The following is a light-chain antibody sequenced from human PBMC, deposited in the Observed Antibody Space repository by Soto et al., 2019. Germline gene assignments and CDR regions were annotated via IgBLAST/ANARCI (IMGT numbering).Light chain of an antibody. CDR3: AAWDDSLNVYV. CDR1: SSNIGSNT. Sequence: QSVLTQPPSASGTPGQRVTISCSGSSSNIGSNTVNWYQQLPGTAPKLLIYSNNQRPSGVPDRFSGSESGTSASLAISGLQSEDEADYYCAAWDDSLNVYVFGTGTKLTVL. CDR2: SNN. J-gene: IGLJ1*01. V-gene: IGLV1-44*01.